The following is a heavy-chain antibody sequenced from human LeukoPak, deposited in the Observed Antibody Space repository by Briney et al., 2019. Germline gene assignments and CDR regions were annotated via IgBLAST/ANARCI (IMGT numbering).Heavy chain of an antibody. Sequence: GRSLRLSCAASGFTFSSYGMHWVRQAPGKGPEWVAVIWYDGSNKYYADSVKGRFTISRDNSKNTLYLQMNSLRAEDTAVYYCAKLGESGYCSSTSCANVFDYWGQGTLVTVSS. D-gene: IGHD2-2*03. J-gene: IGHJ4*02. CDR3: AKLGESGYCSSTSCANVFDY. CDR1: GFTFSSYG. V-gene: IGHV3-33*06. CDR2: IWYDGSNK.